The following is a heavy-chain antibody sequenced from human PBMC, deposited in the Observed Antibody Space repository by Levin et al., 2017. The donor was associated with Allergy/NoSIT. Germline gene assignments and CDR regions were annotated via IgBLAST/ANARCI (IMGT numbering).Heavy chain of an antibody. CDR2: INHSGST. CDR3: ARGFCWAYMDV. D-gene: IGHD3-16*01. J-gene: IGHJ6*03. V-gene: IGHV4-34*01. Sequence: SETLSLTCAVYGGAFIDYNWSWIRQSPGKGLEWIGEINHSGSTNYNPSLESRVTMSVDTLRKQFSLSLSSLTAADTAVYYCARGFCWAYMDVWGKGTAVSVSS. CDR1: GGAFIDYN.